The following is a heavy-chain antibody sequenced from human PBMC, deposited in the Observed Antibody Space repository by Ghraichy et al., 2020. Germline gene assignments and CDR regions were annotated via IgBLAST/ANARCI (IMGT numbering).Heavy chain of an antibody. CDR3: ARRFAGFGELLFDAFDI. V-gene: IGHV4-39*01. Sequence: SETLSLTCTVSGGSISSSSYYWGWIRQPPGKGLEWIGSIYYSGSTYYNPSLKSRVTISVDTSKNQFSLKLSSVTAADTAVYYCARRFAGFGELLFDAFDIWGQGTMVTVSS. CDR2: IYYSGST. J-gene: IGHJ3*02. D-gene: IGHD3-10*01. CDR1: GGSISSSSYY.